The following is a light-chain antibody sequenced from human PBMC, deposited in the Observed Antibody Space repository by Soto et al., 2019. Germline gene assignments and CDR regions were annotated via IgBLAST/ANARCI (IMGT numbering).Light chain of an antibody. CDR1: SSDVGRYNL. V-gene: IGLV2-23*01. CDR2: EAS. J-gene: IGLJ2*01. Sequence: QSALTQPASVSGSPGHSISISCTGSSSDVGRYNLVSWYQHHPGKAPKLIIYEASKRPSGVSDRISGSKSGNTASRTISGREAEDEADYYCSSYAGTSTFVLFGGGTKLTV. CDR3: SSYAGTSTFVL.